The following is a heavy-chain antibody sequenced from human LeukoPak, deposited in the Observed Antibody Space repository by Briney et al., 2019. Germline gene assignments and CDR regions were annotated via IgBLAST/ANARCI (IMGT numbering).Heavy chain of an antibody. CDR1: GFTFSNAW. J-gene: IGHJ3*02. CDR2: ISYDGSNK. Sequence: GGSLRLSCAASGFTFSNAWMNWVRQAPGKGLEWVAVISYDGSNKYYADSVKGRFTISRDNSKNTLYLQMNSLRAEDTAVYYCARGSGYDFLRAFDIWGQGTMVTVSS. V-gene: IGHV3-30*03. CDR3: ARGSGYDFLRAFDI. D-gene: IGHD5-12*01.